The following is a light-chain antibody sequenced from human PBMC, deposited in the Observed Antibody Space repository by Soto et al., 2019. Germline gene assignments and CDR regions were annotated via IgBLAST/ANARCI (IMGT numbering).Light chain of an antibody. CDR2: GAS. V-gene: IGKV1-8*01. Sequence: AIQMTQFPSSLSASTGDRVTITCWATQDISTYVAWYQQRPGKAPDLLIYGASTLQSGVPPTFSGGGSGTDFTLTISSLQSDGFATYYCQQYFRFPWTFGQGTKV. CDR1: QDISTY. J-gene: IGKJ1*01. CDR3: QQYFRFPWT.